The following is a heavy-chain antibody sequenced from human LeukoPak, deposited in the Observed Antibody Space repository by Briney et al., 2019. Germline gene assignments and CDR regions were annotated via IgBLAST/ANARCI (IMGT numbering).Heavy chain of an antibody. Sequence: GGSLRLSCSASGFTFSSYDMHWVRQATGKCLEWVSAIGTAGDTYYPGSVKGRFTISRENAKNSLYLQINSLRAGDTAVYYCARSGGLYWYFDLWGRGTLVTVSS. CDR2: IGTAGDT. CDR3: ARSGGLYWYFDL. CDR1: GFTFSSYD. D-gene: IGHD3-16*01. J-gene: IGHJ2*01. V-gene: IGHV3-13*01.